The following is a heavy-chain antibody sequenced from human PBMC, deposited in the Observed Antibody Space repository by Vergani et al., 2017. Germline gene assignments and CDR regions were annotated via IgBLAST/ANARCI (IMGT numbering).Heavy chain of an antibody. CDR3: AKGMSVGPRPEGHLYYMDV. CDR2: IIPIFGTA. D-gene: IGHD1-1*01. J-gene: IGHJ6*03. V-gene: IGHV1-69*01. Sequence: QVQLVQSGAEVKKPGSSVKVSCKASGGTFSSYAISWVRQAPGQGLEWMGGIIPIFGTANYAQKFQGRVTITADESTSTAYMELSSLRAADTAVYYCAKGMSVGPRPEGHLYYMDVWGKGTTVTVSS. CDR1: GGTFSSYA.